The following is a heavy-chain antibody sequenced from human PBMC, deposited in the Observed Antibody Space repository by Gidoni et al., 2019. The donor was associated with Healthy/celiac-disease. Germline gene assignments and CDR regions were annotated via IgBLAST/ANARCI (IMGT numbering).Heavy chain of an antibody. CDR1: GYTFTSYY. Sequence: QVQLVQSGAEVKKPGASVKVSCKASGYTFTSYYMHWVRQAPGQGLEWMGIINPSGGSTSYAQKFQGRVTMTRDTSTSTVYMELSSLRSEDTAVYYCARDLGIAAAGTTSDYWGQGTLVTVSS. V-gene: IGHV1-46*01. CDR2: INPSGGST. CDR3: ARDLGIAAAGTTSDY. D-gene: IGHD6-13*01. J-gene: IGHJ4*02.